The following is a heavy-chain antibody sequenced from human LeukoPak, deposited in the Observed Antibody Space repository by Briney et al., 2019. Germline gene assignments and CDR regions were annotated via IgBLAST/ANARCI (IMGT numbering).Heavy chain of an antibody. CDR1: GFTFSSYS. D-gene: IGHD1-26*01. CDR2: ITRSSSAR. V-gene: IGHV3-48*01. CDR3: ATQWELHPAF. Sequence: GWSLRLSCAASGFTFSSYSMNWVRQAPGKGLEWVSYITRSSSARYYADSVKGRFTISRDNAKNSLYLQMNSLRAEDTAVYYCATQWELHPAFWGQGTLVTVSS. J-gene: IGHJ4*02.